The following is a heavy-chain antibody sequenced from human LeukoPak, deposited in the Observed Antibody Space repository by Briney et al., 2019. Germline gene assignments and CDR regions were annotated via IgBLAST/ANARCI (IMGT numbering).Heavy chain of an antibody. V-gene: IGHV4-59*12. Sequence: SETLSLTCTVSGGSISSYYWSWIRQPPGKGLEWIGYIYYSGSTNYNPSLKSRVTMSVDTSKNQFSLKLSSVTAADTAVYYCARVQQLSGFDPWGQGTLVTVSS. J-gene: IGHJ5*02. CDR2: IYYSGST. CDR1: GGSISSYY. D-gene: IGHD6-13*01. CDR3: ARVQQLSGFDP.